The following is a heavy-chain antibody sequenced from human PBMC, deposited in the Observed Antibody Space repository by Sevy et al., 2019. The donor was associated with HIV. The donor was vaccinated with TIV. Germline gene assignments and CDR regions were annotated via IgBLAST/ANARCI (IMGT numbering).Heavy chain of an antibody. CDR2: MNPNSGNT. CDR3: AGAGVYCSSTSCYAYYGMDV. J-gene: IGHJ6*02. CDR1: GYTFTSYD. Sequence: ASVKVSCKASGYTFTSYDINWVRQATGQGLEWMGWMNPNSGNTGYAQKFQGRVTMTRNTSISTAYMELSSLRSEDTAVYYCAGAGVYCSSTSCYAYYGMDVWGQGTTVTVSS. V-gene: IGHV1-8*01. D-gene: IGHD2-2*01.